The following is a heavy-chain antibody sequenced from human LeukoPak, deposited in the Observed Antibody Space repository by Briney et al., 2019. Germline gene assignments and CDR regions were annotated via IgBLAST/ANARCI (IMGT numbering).Heavy chain of an antibody. CDR1: GYTFTSYY. V-gene: IGHV1-46*01. D-gene: IGHD3-10*01. J-gene: IGHJ4*02. CDR2: INPNSGGT. CDR3: ARVRSLPATGDY. Sequence: ASVKVSCKASGYTFTSYYMHWVRQAPGQGLEWMGWINPNSGGTNYAQKFQGRVTMTRDMSTSTVYMELSSLRSEDTAVYYCARVRSLPATGDYWGQGTLVTVSS.